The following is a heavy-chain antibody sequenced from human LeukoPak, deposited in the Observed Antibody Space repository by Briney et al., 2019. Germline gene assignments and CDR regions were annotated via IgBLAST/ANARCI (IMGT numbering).Heavy chain of an antibody. CDR3: ARLILGVISTGFDY. CDR1: HYTFTNYG. D-gene: IGHD1-1*01. Sequence: ASVKVPCKTSHYTFTNYGISWVRQAPGQGLEWLGWISPYNGDTRYAQKLQGRFSMTTDTSTSTAYMELRSLRSDDTALYYCARLILGVISTGFDYWGQGTLVTVSS. CDR2: ISPYNGDT. J-gene: IGHJ4*02. V-gene: IGHV1-18*01.